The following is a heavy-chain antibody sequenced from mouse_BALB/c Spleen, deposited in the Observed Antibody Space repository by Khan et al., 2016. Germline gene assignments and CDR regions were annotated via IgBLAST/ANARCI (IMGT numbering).Heavy chain of an antibody. CDR3: ARIPLYYGSSLYAVDY. V-gene: IGHV2-2*02. D-gene: IGHD1-1*01. CDR1: GFSLSSYG. Sequence: QVQLQQSGPGLVQPSQSLSITCTVSGFSLSSYGIYWVRQSPGKGLEWLGVIWSGGATDYKAAFISRLSISKDNSKSQVFFKLNSLQGNDTAIYYCARIPLYYGSSLYAVDYWGQGTSVTASS. CDR2: IWSGGAT. J-gene: IGHJ4*01.